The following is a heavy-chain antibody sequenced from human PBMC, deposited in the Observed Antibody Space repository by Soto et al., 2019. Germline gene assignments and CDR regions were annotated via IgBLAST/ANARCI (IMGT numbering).Heavy chain of an antibody. CDR3: ARVRLLGSGYYGMDV. CDR2: MYYSGST. Sequence: SLSLTCTVSGGSISSYYWSWIRQPPGKGLEWIGYMYYSGSTNYNPSLKSRVTISVDTSKNQFSLKLSSVTAADTAVYYCARVRLLGSGYYGMDVWGQGTTVTVSS. CDR1: GGSISSYY. J-gene: IGHJ6*02. V-gene: IGHV4-59*01. D-gene: IGHD2-15*01.